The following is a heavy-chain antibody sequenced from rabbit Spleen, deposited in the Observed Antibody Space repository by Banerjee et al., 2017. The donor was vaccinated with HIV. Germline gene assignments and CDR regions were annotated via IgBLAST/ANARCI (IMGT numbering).Heavy chain of an antibody. J-gene: IGHJ6*01. CDR2: IDSGSSGST. Sequence: QEQLVESGGGLVQPEGSLTLTCTASGVSFSISSYMCWVRQAPGKGLEWIACIDSGSSGSTYFATWAKGRFTCSKTSSTTVTLQMTRLTAADTATYFCARDTSSSFSSYGMDLWGQGTLVTVS. CDR1: GVSFSISSY. CDR3: ARDTSSSFSSYGMDL. D-gene: IGHD1-1*01. V-gene: IGHV1S45*01.